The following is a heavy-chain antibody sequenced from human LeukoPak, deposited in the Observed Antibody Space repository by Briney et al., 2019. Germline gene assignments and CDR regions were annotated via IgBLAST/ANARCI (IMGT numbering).Heavy chain of an antibody. Sequence: PSETLSLTCTVSGGSISSSSYYWGWIRQPPGKGLEWIGSIYYSGSTYYNPSLKSRVTISVDTSKNQFSLKLSSVPAAAPALYCCAKGYDSINWFDPWGQGTLVTVSS. V-gene: IGHV4-39*01. J-gene: IGHJ5*02. CDR3: AKGYDSINWFDP. CDR2: IYYSGST. D-gene: IGHD3-22*01. CDR1: GGSISSSSYY.